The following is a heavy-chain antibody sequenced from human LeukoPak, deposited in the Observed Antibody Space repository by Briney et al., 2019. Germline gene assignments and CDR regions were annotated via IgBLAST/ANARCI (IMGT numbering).Heavy chain of an antibody. CDR1: GGSISSSSYC. CDR2: IYYSGST. CDR3: ARAGGGGSGSYYNCNYCMDV. J-gene: IGHJ6*03. V-gene: IGHV4-39*07. D-gene: IGHD3-10*01. Sequence: SETLSLTCTVSGGSISSSSYCWGWIRQAPGRGLEWIGSIYYSGSTYYNPSLKSRVTISVDTSKNQFSLKLSSVTAADTAVYYCARAGGGGSGSYYNCNYCMDVWGKGTTVTVSS.